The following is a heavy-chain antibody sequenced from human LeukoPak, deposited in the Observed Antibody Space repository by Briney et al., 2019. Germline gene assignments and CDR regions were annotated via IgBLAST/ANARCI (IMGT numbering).Heavy chain of an antibody. J-gene: IGHJ4*02. CDR1: SASISTYY. CDR2: IYHSGPS. Sequence: SETLSLTCTVSSASISTYYWSWIRQPPGKGLEWIGYIYHSGPSNYNPSLKSRVAMSVDTSKRQFSLSLTSVTTADTAVYYCAKAAKFYYGSQTYYYFDYWGQGILVTVSS. V-gene: IGHV4-59*01. D-gene: IGHD3-10*01. CDR3: AKAAKFYYGSQTYYYFDY.